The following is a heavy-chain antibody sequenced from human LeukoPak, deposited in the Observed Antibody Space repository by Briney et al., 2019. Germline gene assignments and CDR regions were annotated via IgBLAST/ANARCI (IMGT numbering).Heavy chain of an antibody. J-gene: IGHJ4*02. CDR2: INPNSGGT. CDR3: ATVPLNGYSSGWYSFDY. CDR1: GYTFTAYY. Sequence: ASVKVSCKASGYTFTAYYMHWVRQAPGQGLEWMGWINPNSGGTNYAQKFQDRVTMTGDTSTSTAYMELNRLGSDDTAVYYCATVPLNGYSSGWYSFDYWGQGTLVTVSS. V-gene: IGHV1-2*02. D-gene: IGHD6-19*01.